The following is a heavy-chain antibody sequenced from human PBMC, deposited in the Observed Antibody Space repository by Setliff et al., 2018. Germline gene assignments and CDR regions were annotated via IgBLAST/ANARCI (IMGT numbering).Heavy chain of an antibody. V-gene: IGHV3-20*04. CDR2: INWNGGSI. CDR1: GFTFDDYA. Sequence: GGSLRLSCAASGFTFDDYAMTWVRQAPGKGLEWVSGINWNGGSIGYADSVKGRFTISRDNAKNSLYLLMNRLRAEDTAVYYCAREPGNTFWSASSGPIVFDYWGQGTLVTVSS. D-gene: IGHD3-3*01. J-gene: IGHJ4*02. CDR3: AREPGNTFWSASSGPIVFDY.